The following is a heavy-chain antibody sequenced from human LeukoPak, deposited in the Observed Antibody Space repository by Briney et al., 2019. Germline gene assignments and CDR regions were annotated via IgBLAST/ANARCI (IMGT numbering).Heavy chain of an antibody. V-gene: IGHV3-48*03. Sequence: PGGSLRLSCAASGFTFSSYEMNWVRQAPGKGLEWISYISSSGSTIYYADSVKGRFTISRDNAKKSLYLQMNSLRAEDTAVYYCARSTTVTTFFYYYYYMDVWGKGTTVTVSS. CDR2: ISSSGSTI. J-gene: IGHJ6*03. CDR1: GFTFSSYE. CDR3: ARSTTVTTFFYYYYYMDV. D-gene: IGHD4-11*01.